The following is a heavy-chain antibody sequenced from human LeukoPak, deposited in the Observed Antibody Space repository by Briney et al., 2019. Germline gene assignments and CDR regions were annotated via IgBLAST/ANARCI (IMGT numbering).Heavy chain of an antibody. V-gene: IGHV4-4*02. J-gene: IGHJ3*02. CDR2: IYYSGTI. CDR3: ARERAGATEGAFHI. CDR1: DGSVSSSNW. D-gene: IGHD1-26*01. Sequence: SGTLSLTCAVSDGSVSSSNWWSWVRQPPGKGPEWIGEIYYSGTINYHPSLKSRVTISVDKSKNQLSLNLSSVTAADTAVYYCARERAGATEGAFHIWGQGTMVTVSS.